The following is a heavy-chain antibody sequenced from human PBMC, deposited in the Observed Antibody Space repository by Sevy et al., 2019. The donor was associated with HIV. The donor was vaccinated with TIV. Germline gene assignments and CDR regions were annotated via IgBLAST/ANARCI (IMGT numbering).Heavy chain of an antibody. J-gene: IGHJ4*02. Sequence: GGSLRLSCAASGFSFSTSWMTWVRQAPGKGLEWVATMNQDGTERDYVDSVKGRFTISRDNTKTSLFLQMNSLSAEDTGVYYCVREGLGGFSYSLDCWGQGTLVTVSS. CDR2: MNQDGTER. D-gene: IGHD3-16*01. V-gene: IGHV3-7*01. CDR1: GFSFSTSW. CDR3: VREGLGGFSYSLDC.